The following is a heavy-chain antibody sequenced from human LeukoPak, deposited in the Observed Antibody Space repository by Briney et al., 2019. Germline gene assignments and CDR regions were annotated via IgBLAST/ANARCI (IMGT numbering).Heavy chain of an antibody. CDR2: IYTSGST. D-gene: IGHD6-13*01. CDR3: AREIAAAGTFDY. Sequence: PSETLSLTCTVSGDSISSGSYYWSWIRQPAGKGLEWIGRIYTSGSTNYNPSLKSRVTISVDTSKNQFSLKLSSVTAADTAVYYCAREIAAAGTFDYWGQGTLVTVSS. V-gene: IGHV4-61*02. J-gene: IGHJ4*02. CDR1: GDSISSGSYY.